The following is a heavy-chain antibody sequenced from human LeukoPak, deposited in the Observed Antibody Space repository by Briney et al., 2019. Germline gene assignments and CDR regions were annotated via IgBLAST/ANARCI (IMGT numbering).Heavy chain of an antibody. Sequence: ASVKVSCKASGYTFTSYGISWVRQAPGQGLEWMGWISAYNGNTNYAQKLQGRVIMTTDTSTSTAYMELRSLRSDDTAVYYCARVTSTTTIFGVVIIRDDYWGQGTLVTVSS. J-gene: IGHJ4*02. CDR1: GYTFTSYG. CDR3: ARVTSTTTIFGVVIIRDDY. CDR2: ISAYNGNT. D-gene: IGHD3-3*01. V-gene: IGHV1-18*01.